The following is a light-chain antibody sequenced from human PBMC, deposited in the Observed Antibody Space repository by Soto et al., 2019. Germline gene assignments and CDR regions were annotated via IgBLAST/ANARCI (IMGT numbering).Light chain of an antibody. CDR1: GSDVGGYDY. V-gene: IGLV2-14*01. Sequence: QSVLTQPASVSGSPGQSITISCTGTGSDVGGYDYVSWYQHHPGKAPKVMIYEVTNRPSGVSNRFSGSKSGNTASLTISGLLAEGEADYYCSSYTSSSTYVFGTATKVTVL. J-gene: IGLJ1*01. CDR2: EVT. CDR3: SSYTSSSTYV.